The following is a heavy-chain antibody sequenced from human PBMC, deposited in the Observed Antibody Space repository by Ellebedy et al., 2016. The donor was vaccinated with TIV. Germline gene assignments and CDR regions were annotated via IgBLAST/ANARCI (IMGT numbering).Heavy chain of an antibody. D-gene: IGHD5-18*01. J-gene: IGHJ3*02. CDR2: TYYRSKWYN. CDR1: GDSVSSTSAA. V-gene: IGHV6-1*01. Sequence: SETLSLTCAISGDSVSSTSAAWNWIRQSPSRGLEWLGRTYYRSKWYNDYAVSVKSRITINPDTSKNQFSLQLNSVTPEDTAVYYCASQPYSYGYPLRSFGAFDIWGQGTMVTVSS. CDR3: ASQPYSYGYPLRSFGAFDI.